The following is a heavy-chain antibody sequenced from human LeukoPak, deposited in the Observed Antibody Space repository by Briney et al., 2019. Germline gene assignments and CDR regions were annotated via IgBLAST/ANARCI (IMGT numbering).Heavy chain of an antibody. CDR2: INIKRGVT. Sequence: ASVKLSCTASGTTFTGYYIHRVRQAPGQGLEWMGWINIKRGVTNYAQKFQGRVTRTSDTSVSTAYMDLSSLASGDTAVYYCAIALGDYYDSSVYQAYWGQGQLVTVSS. J-gene: IGHJ4*02. D-gene: IGHD2-21*01. V-gene: IGHV1-2*02. CDR1: GTTFTGYY. CDR3: AIALGDYYDSSVYQAY.